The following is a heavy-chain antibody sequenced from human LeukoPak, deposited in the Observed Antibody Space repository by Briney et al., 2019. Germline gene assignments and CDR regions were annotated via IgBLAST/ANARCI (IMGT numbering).Heavy chain of an antibody. D-gene: IGHD2-2*01. J-gene: IGHJ3*02. CDR1: GGTFSSYA. CDR3: ARDQGYCSSTSCDGAFDI. Sequence: ASVKVSCKASGGTFSSYAISWVRQAPGQGLEWMGGIIPIFGTANYAQKFQGRVTITADESTSTAYMELSSLRSEDTAVYYCARDQGYCSSTSCDGAFDIWGQGTMVTVSS. V-gene: IGHV1-69*13. CDR2: IIPIFGTA.